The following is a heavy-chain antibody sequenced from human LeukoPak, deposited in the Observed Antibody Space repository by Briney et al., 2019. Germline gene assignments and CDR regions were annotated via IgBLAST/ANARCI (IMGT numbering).Heavy chain of an antibody. V-gene: IGHV4-34*09. Sequence: PSETLSLTCAVYGGSFSGYYWSWIRQPPGKGLEWIGEINHSGSTNYNPSLKSRVTISVDTSKNQFSLKLSSVTAADTAVYYCARARAYYYDSSGYNNWFDPWGQGTLVTVSS. CDR1: GGSFSGYY. CDR3: ARARAYYYDSSGYNNWFDP. CDR2: INHSGST. J-gene: IGHJ5*02. D-gene: IGHD3-22*01.